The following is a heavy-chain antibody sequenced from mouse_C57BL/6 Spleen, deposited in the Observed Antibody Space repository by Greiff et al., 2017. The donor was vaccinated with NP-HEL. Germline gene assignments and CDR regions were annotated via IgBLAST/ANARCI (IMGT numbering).Heavy chain of an antibody. CDR3: ARNDYSWYFDV. V-gene: IGHV14-2*01. CDR2: IDPEDGET. J-gene: IGHJ1*03. Sequence: EVQLQQSGAELVKPGASVKLSCTASGFNIKDYYMHWVKQRTEQGLEWFGRIDPEDGETKYAPTFQGRGTISADPSANTAYLQLSSLTSEDTAVYYCARNDYSWYFDVWGTGTTVTVSS. CDR1: GFNIKDYY. D-gene: IGHD2-4*01.